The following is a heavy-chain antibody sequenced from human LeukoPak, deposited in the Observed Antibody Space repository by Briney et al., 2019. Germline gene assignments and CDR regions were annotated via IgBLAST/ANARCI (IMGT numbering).Heavy chain of an antibody. J-gene: IGHJ3*02. CDR1: GFTFDDYA. V-gene: IGHV3-9*03. CDR2: ISWNSGSI. Sequence: GGSLRLSCAASGFTFDDYAMHWVRQAPGKGLEWVSGISWNSGSIGYADSVKGRFTISRDNAKNSLYLQMNSLRAEDMALYYCAKATFGVVISGAFDIWGQGTMVTVSS. D-gene: IGHD3-3*01. CDR3: AKATFGVVISGAFDI.